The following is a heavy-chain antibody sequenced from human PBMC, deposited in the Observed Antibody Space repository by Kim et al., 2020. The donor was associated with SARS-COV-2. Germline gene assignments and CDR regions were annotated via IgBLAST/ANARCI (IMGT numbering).Heavy chain of an antibody. J-gene: IGHJ6*04. V-gene: IGHV3-30*18. CDR2: ISYDGSNK. CDR3: AKDFVVVPAAILYYGMDV. CDR1: GFTFSSYG. Sequence: GGSLRLSCAASGFTFSSYGMHWVRQAPGKGLEWVAVISYDGSNKYYADSVKGRFTISRDNSKNTLYLQMNSLRAEDTAVYYCAKDFVVVPAAILYYGMDVWGRGTT. D-gene: IGHD2-2*01.